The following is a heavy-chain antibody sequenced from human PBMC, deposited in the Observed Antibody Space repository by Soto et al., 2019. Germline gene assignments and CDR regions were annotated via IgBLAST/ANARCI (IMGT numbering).Heavy chain of an antibody. Sequence: QVQLQESGPGLVKPSQTLSLTCTVSGGSISSGDYYWSWIRQPPGKGLEWIGYIYYSGSTYYNPSLKSQVTISVDTSKNQFSLKLSAVTAADTAVYYCARGGHDILTGADYWGQGTLVTVSS. J-gene: IGHJ4*02. CDR3: ARGGHDILTGADY. CDR1: GGSISSGDYY. V-gene: IGHV4-30-4*01. CDR2: IYYSGST. D-gene: IGHD3-9*01.